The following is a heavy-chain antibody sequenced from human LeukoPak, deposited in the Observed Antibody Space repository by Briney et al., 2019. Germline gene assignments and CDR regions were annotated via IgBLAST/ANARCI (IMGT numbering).Heavy chain of an antibody. V-gene: IGHV1-69*05. CDR2: IIPIFGTA. CDR1: GGTFSSYA. J-gene: IGHJ5*02. Sequence: SVKVSCKASGGTFSSYAISWVRQAPGQGLEWMGRIIPIFGTANYAQKFQGRVTITTDESTSTAHMELSSLRSEDTAVYYCAITYCGGDCYSGGNWFDPWGQGTLVTVSS. D-gene: IGHD2-21*02. CDR3: AITYCGGDCYSGGNWFDP.